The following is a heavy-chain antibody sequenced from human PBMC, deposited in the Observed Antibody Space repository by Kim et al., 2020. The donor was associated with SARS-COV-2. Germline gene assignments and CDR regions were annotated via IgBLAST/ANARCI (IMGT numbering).Heavy chain of an antibody. Sequence: GKGRFTNSRDNAKNSLYLQMNSLRDADTAVYYCAGDMVVTAIDYYGMDVWGQGTTVTVSS. CDR3: AGDMVVTAIDYYGMDV. J-gene: IGHJ6*02. V-gene: IGHV3-48*02. D-gene: IGHD2-21*02.